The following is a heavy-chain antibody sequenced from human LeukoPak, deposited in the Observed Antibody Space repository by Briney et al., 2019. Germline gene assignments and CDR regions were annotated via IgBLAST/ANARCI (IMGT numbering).Heavy chain of an antibody. CDR3: AKDLARYGRPDY. V-gene: IGHV3-30*18. J-gene: IGHJ4*02. CDR1: GFTFSSYG. CDR2: ISYDGSNK. Sequence: GGSLRLSCAASGFTFSSYGMHWVRQAPGKGLEWVAVISYDGSNKYYADSVKGRFTISRDNSKNTLYLQMNSLRAEDTAVYYCAKDLARYGRPDYWGLGTLVTVSS. D-gene: IGHD4-17*01.